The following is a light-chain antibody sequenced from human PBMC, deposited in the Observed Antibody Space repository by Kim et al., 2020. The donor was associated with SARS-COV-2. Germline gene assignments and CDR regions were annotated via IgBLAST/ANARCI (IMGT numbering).Light chain of an antibody. Sequence: DIVMTQSPDSLAVSLGGRATINCRSSQSVLYSFNNKNYLAWYQQKPGQPPKLLIYWASARESGVPDRLSGSGSGTNFTLTISSLQAEDVAFYYCQQYYSNPRTFGQGTKVDIK. CDR3: QQYYSNPRT. J-gene: IGKJ2*02. CDR2: WAS. V-gene: IGKV4-1*01. CDR1: QSVLYSFNNKNY.